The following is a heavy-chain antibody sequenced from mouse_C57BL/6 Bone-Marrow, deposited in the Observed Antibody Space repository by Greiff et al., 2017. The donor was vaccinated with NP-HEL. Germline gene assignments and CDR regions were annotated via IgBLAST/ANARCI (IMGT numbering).Heavy chain of an antibody. CDR1: GYTFTSYW. Sequence: VQLQQPGAELVKPGASVKLSCKASGYTFTSYWMHWVKQRPGQGLEWIGMIHPNSGSTNYNEKFKSKATLTVDKSSSTAYMKLSSLTSEDSAVYYCGREGGYSAFAYWGQGTLVTVSA. CDR3: GREGGYSAFAY. D-gene: IGHD2-12*01. J-gene: IGHJ3*01. V-gene: IGHV1-64*01. CDR2: IHPNSGST.